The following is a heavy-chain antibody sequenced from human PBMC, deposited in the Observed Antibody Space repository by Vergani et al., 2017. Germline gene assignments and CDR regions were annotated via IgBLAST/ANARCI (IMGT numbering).Heavy chain of an antibody. J-gene: IGHJ4*02. CDR3: ARQTRSYYYDSSGYWFDY. CDR1: GFTFSDYY. D-gene: IGHD3-22*01. CDR2: ISSSGTTI. V-gene: IGHV3-11*04. Sequence: QVQLVESGGGLVKPGGSLRLSCAASGFTFSDYYMTWIRQAPGKGLQWVSHISSSGTTIFYADFVKGRFTVSRDNAKNSLYLQMHSLRAEDTAVYYCARQTRSYYYDSSGYWFDYWGQGTLVTVSS.